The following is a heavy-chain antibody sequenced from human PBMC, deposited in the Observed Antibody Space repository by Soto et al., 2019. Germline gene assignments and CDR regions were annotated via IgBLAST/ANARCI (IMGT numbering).Heavy chain of an antibody. Sequence: GGSLRLSWAASGFTFSSYGMHWVRQAPGKGLEWVAVIWYDGSNKYYADSVKGRFTISRDNSKNTLYLQMNSLRAEDTAVYYCARAGLTTVTTFVYYMDVWGKETRLTVSS. CDR2: IWYDGSNK. CDR1: GFTFSSYG. V-gene: IGHV3-33*01. J-gene: IGHJ6*03. D-gene: IGHD4-17*01. CDR3: ARAGLTTVTTFVYYMDV.